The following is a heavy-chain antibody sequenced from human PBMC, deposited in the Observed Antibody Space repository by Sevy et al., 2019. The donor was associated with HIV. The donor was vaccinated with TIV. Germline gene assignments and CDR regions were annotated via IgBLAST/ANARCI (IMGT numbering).Heavy chain of an antibody. CDR3: ARDGDYSSGWYDM. CDR2: ISSSGSII. V-gene: IGHV3-11*01. D-gene: IGHD6-19*01. Sequence: GGSLRLSCAASGFTFSDYYMSWIRQAPGKGLEWVSHISSSGSIIYYADSVKGRFTISRDNARNSLYLQLNSLRAEDTALYYRARDGDYSSGWYDMWGQGTLVTVSS. J-gene: IGHJ4*02. CDR1: GFTFSDYY.